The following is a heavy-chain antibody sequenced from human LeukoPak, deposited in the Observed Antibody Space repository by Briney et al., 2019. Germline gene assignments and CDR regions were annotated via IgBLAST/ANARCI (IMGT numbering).Heavy chain of an antibody. Sequence: GSLRLSCAASGFTFDDYAMHWVRQAPGKGLEWVSTLSATGGFTYYADSVKGRFTISRDNSKNTLYLQMNSLRAEDAAVYYCAKDGPPPDYWGREPLVPVSS. CDR2: LSATGGFT. J-gene: IGHJ4*02. CDR1: GFTFDDYA. V-gene: IGHV3-23*01. CDR3: AKDGPPPDY.